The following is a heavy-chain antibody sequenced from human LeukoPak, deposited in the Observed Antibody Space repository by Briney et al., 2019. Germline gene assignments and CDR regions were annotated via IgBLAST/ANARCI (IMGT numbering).Heavy chain of an antibody. CDR1: GYTFTSYD. J-gene: IGHJ4*02. CDR3: ARRTYSSSSSLFDY. D-gene: IGHD6-6*01. V-gene: IGHV1-18*01. CDR2: ISAYNGNT. Sequence: ASVKVSCKASGYTFTSYDINWVRQAPGQGLEWMAWISAYNGNTNYAQSLQGRFTMTTDTSTTTAYMELRSLRSDDTAFYYCARRTYSSSSSLFDYWGQGTLVTVSS.